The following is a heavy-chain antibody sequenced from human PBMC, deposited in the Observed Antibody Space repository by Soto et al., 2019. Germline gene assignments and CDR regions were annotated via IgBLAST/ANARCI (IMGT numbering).Heavy chain of an antibody. V-gene: IGHV1-18*01. CDR1: GYTFTSYG. CDR2: ISAYNGNT. Sequence: ASVKVSCKASGYTFTSYGISWVRQAPGQGLEWMGWISAYNGNTNYAQKLQGRVTMTTDTSTSTAYMELRSLRSDDTAVYYCARDDVHRSKLERPRYWFDPWGQGTLVTVSS. J-gene: IGHJ5*02. CDR3: ARDDVHRSKLERPRYWFDP. D-gene: IGHD1-1*01.